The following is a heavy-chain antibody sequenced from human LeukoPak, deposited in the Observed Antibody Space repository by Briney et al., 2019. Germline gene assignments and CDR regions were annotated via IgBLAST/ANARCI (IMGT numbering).Heavy chain of an antibody. CDR3: ARDRSGWYYFDY. D-gene: IGHD6-19*01. J-gene: IGHJ4*02. V-gene: IGHV3-66*02. CDR1: GFTVSSNH. CDR2: IYSGGST. Sequence: PTGGSLRLSCAASGFTVSSNHMSWVRQAPGKGLEWVSVIYSGGSTYYADSVKGRFTISRDNSKNTLYLQMNSLRAEDTAVYYCARDRSGWYYFDYWGQGTLVTVSS.